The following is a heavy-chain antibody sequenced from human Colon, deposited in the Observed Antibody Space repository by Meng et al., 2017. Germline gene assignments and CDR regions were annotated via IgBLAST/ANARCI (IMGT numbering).Heavy chain of an antibody. CDR3: ASSDYYRSDY. J-gene: IGHJ4*02. CDR2: TSHSGST. Sequence: QVGLPAAGPGLGKPSESLSLPCAVSGGSISRSDWWSWVRQPPGKGLEWIGETSHSGSTNYSPSLKSRVTISLDKSKNQLSLKLNSVTAADTAVYYCASSDYYRSDYWGQGTLVTVSS. CDR1: GGSISRSDW. V-gene: IGHV4-4*02. D-gene: IGHD3-22*01.